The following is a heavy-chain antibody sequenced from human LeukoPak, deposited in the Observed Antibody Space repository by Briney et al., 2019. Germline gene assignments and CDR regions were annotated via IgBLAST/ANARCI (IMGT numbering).Heavy chain of an antibody. CDR3: ARDFPYCGGDCYSY. Sequence: GASVKVSCKAPGYTFTSYGISWVRQAPGQGLEWMGWISAYNGNTNYAQKLQGRVTMTTDTSTSTAYMELRSLRSDDTAVHYCARDFPYCGGDCYSYWGQGTLVTVSS. V-gene: IGHV1-18*01. CDR2: ISAYNGNT. J-gene: IGHJ4*02. CDR1: GYTFTSYG. D-gene: IGHD2-21*02.